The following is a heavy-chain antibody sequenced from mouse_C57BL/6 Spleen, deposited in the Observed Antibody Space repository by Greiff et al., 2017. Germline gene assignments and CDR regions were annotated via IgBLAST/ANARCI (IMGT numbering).Heavy chain of an antibody. CDR2: FYPGSGSI. CDR3: ARHGRGLYDGYYVAWFAY. J-gene: IGHJ3*01. V-gene: IGHV1-62-2*01. D-gene: IGHD2-3*01. CDR1: GYTFTEYT. Sequence: VQLQQSGAELLKPGASVKLSCKASGYTFTEYTIHWVKQRSGQGLEWIGWFYPGSGSIKYNEKFKDKATLTADKSSSTVYMELSRLTSEDSAVYFCARHGRGLYDGYYVAWFAYWGQGALVTVSA.